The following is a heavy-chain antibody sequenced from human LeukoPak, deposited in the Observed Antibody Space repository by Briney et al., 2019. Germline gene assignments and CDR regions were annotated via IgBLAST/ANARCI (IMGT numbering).Heavy chain of an antibody. CDR1: GYTFTGYY. J-gene: IGHJ3*02. CDR2: IIPIFGTA. D-gene: IGHD2-2*02. CDR3: AELGYCSSTSCYTAFDI. Sequence: ASVKVSCKASGYTFTGYYMHWVRQAPGQGLEWMGGIIPIFGTANYAQKFQGRVTITADESTSTAYMELSSLRSEDTAVYYCAELGYCSSTSCYTAFDIWGQGTMVTVSS. V-gene: IGHV1-69*13.